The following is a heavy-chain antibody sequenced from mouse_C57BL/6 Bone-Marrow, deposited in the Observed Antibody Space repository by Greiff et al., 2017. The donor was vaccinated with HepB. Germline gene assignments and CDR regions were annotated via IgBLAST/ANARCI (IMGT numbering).Heavy chain of an antibody. CDR1: GFNITDDY. CDR3: DYYYGSSHY. V-gene: IGHV14-4*01. Sequence: VQLQQSGAELVRPGASVKLSCTASGFNITDDYMHWVKQRPEQGLEWIGWIDPENGDTEYASKFQGKATITADTSSNTAYLQLSSLTSEDTAVYYSDYYYGSSHYWGQGTTLTVSS. J-gene: IGHJ2*01. D-gene: IGHD1-1*01. CDR2: IDPENGDT.